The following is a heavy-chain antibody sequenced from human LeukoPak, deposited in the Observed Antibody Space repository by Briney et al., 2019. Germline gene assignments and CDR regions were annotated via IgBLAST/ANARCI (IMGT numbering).Heavy chain of an antibody. CDR2: IKDDGSEI. CDR1: GFTFRTDW. CDR3: AREWN. Sequence: PTGGSLRLSCVASGFTFRTDWMSWVRQAPGKGPEWVASIKDDGSEIYYVDSVRGRFTISRDNAKNSLYLQMNSLRAEDTAVYYCAREWNWGQGRLVTVSS. V-gene: IGHV3-7*01. J-gene: IGHJ4*02.